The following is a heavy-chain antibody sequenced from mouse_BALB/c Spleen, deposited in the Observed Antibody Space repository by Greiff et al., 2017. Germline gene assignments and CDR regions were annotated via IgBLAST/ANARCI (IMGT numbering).Heavy chain of an antibody. CDR1: GFPFTTGNYR. CDR3: ARNTYDDAMDY. D-gene: IGHD2-14*01. V-gene: IGHV3-5*02. CDR2: IYYSGTI. Sequence: EVQLVESGPGLVRPSQTVSLTCNATGFPFTTGNYRWSWIRQFPGNKWEWIGYIYYSGTITYHPSLTSRTTITRDTTKNRFVLEMNSMTAEDTATVYYARNTYDDAMDYWGQGTSVTVSS. J-gene: IGHJ4*01.